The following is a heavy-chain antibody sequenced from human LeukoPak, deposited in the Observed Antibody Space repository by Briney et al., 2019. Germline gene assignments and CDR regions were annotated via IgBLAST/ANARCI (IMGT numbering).Heavy chain of an antibody. CDR2: MSPKSGNT. D-gene: IGHD7-27*01. CDR3: VRTPPNWGFDY. J-gene: IGHJ4*02. CDR1: GYTFVSYD. V-gene: IGHV1-8*01. Sequence: GASVKVSCKASGYTFVSYDINWVRQATGQGPEWMGWMSPKSGNTGYAQKFQGRITMTSDSSISTAYMELSSLRSEDTAIYYCVRTPPNWGFDYWGQGTLVTVSS.